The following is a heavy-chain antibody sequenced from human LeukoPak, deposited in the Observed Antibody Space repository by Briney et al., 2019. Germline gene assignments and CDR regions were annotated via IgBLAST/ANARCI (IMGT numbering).Heavy chain of an antibody. CDR3: ARLNFYYDSPGY. J-gene: IGHJ4*02. CDR1: EYSFTSYW. D-gene: IGHD3-22*01. V-gene: IGHV5-51*01. CDR2: IYPGDSDT. Sequence: WESPKISCKGSEYSFTSYWISWMRQMPANRLEWMGIIYPGDSDTRYSPSSQGQVTISADKSISTAYLQWSSLKASDTAMYYCARLNFYYDSPGYWGQGTLVTVSS.